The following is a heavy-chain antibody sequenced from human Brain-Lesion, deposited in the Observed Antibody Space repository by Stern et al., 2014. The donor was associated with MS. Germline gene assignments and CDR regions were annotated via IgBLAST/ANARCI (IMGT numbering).Heavy chain of an antibody. V-gene: IGHV4-39*01. Sequence: QLQLQESGPGLVKPSETLSLTCTVAGGSVSSTSYAWAWIRQPPGKGLEWIGTIYYSGNTYYSPSLKSRLTIFLDTSNNQSSLQLGSVTAADTAVYYCAGEEDIRYCSGGSCTGNWFDPWGQGTLVTVSS. D-gene: IGHD2-15*01. CDR3: AGEEDIRYCSGGSCTGNWFDP. J-gene: IGHJ5*02. CDR2: IYYSGNT. CDR1: GGSVSSTSYA.